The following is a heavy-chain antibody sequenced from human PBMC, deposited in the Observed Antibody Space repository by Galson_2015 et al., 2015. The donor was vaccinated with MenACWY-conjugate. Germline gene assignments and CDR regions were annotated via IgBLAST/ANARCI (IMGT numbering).Heavy chain of an antibody. CDR1: GFTFTSSA. D-gene: IGHD6-19*01. CDR3: VKSRMVAVAGRRGEVFDY. V-gene: IGHV1-58*02. J-gene: IGHJ4*02. CDR2: IVVGSGNT. Sequence: SVKVSCKASGFTFTSSAMQWVRQARGQRLEWIGWIVVGSGNTNYAQKFQERVTITRDMSTSTAYMELSSLRSEDTAVYYCVKSRMVAVAGRRGEVFDYWGQGTLVTVSS.